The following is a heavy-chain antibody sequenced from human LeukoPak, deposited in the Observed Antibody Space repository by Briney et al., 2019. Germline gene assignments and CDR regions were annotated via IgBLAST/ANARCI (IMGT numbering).Heavy chain of an antibody. CDR3: ARRRFGEFYFDH. D-gene: IGHD3-10*01. CDR1: GFTFSSYD. Sequence: GGSLRLSCAASGFTFSSYDMYWVRQATGKGLEWVSAIATAGDTYYPDSVKGRFTISRENAKNSLYLQMNSLRAGDTAVYYCARRRFGEFYFDHWGQGTLVTVSS. CDR2: IATAGDT. J-gene: IGHJ4*02. V-gene: IGHV3-13*01.